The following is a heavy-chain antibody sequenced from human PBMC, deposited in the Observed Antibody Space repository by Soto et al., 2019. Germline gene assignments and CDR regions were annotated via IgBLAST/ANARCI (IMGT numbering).Heavy chain of an antibody. CDR3: AREAAGFDL. CDR1: GFTVSSDH. CDR2: MYYGSTT. J-gene: IGHJ3*01. Sequence: EMQLVETGGGLIQPGGSLRLSCAASGFTVSSDHMSWVRQAPGKGLEWISVMYYGSTTYYADSVQGRFTISRDSSTNTLYLQMTDLRADDTAVYYCAREAAGFDLWGQGTMVTVSS. V-gene: IGHV3-53*02. D-gene: IGHD6-13*01.